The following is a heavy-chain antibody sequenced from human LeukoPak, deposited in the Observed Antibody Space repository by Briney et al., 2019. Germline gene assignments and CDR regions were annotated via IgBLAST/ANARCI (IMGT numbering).Heavy chain of an antibody. CDR1: GFIFNNDW. J-gene: IGHJ4*02. V-gene: IGHV3-15*01. D-gene: IGHD1-14*01. CDR2: IKRKTDGGTT. Sequence: GGSLRLSCAASGFIFNNDWMSWVRQAPGKGLEWVGRIKRKTDGGTTDYAAPEKGRFTISRDDSKNTLYLQMNSLKTEDTAVYYCTIDYHLNYFDYWGQGTLVTVSS. CDR3: TIDYHLNYFDY.